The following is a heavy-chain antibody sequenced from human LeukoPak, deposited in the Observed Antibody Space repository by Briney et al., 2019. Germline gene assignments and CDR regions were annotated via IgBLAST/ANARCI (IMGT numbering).Heavy chain of an antibody. V-gene: IGHV3-7*02. J-gene: IGHJ4*02. CDR3: ARGGIRGVLMEY. CDR1: GFSFSTYW. D-gene: IGHD3-10*01. Sequence: GGSLRLSCAASGFSFSTYWMSWVRQAPGKGLEWVANIKRDGSEKYYVDSAKGRFTISRDNAKNSLYLQMNSLRAEDTAVYYCARGGIRGVLMEYWGQGTLVTVSS. CDR2: IKRDGSEK.